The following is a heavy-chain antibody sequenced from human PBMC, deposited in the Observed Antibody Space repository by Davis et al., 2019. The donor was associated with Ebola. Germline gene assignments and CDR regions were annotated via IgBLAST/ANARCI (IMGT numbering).Heavy chain of an antibody. CDR1: GYSFNTYW. D-gene: IGHD1-1*01. J-gene: IGHJ3*01. CDR3: ALLPYRSSWNDGFDF. CDR2: IFPGDSDT. Sequence: GESLKISCKGSGYSFNTYWIGWVRQMPGKGLEWMGIIFPGDSDTRYSPSFQGQITISVDRSISTAYLQWSSLKASDSAIYYCALLPYRSSWNDGFDFWGQGTMVTVSS. V-gene: IGHV5-51*01.